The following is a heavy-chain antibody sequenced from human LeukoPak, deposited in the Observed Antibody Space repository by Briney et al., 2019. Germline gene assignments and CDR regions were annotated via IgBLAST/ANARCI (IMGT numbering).Heavy chain of an antibody. Sequence: ASVKVSCKASGGTFSSYAISWVRQAPGQGLEWMGGIIPIVDTANYAQKFQGRVTITADESTSTAYMELSSLRSEDTAVYYCARVSIAARLNYYYGMDVWGQGTMVTVSS. V-gene: IGHV1-69*13. J-gene: IGHJ6*02. CDR2: IIPIVDTA. CDR3: ARVSIAARLNYYYGMDV. CDR1: GGTFSSYA. D-gene: IGHD6-6*01.